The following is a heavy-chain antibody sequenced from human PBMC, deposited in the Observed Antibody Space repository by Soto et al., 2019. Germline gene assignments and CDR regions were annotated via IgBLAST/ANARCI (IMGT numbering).Heavy chain of an antibody. D-gene: IGHD3-3*01. CDR3: ARYYDFWSGSQGWFDP. CDR1: GGSISSSSYY. V-gene: IGHV4-39*07. CDR2: IYYSGST. J-gene: IGHJ5*02. Sequence: PSETLSLTCTVSGGSISSSSYYWGWIRQPPGKGLEWIGSIYYSGSTYYNPSLKSRVTISVDTSKNQFSLKLSSVTAADTAVYYCARYYDFWSGSQGWFDPWGQGTLVTVSS.